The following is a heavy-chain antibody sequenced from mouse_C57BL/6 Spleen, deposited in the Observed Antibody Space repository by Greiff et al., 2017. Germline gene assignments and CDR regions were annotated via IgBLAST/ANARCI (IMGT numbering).Heavy chain of an antibody. D-gene: IGHD3-1*01. CDR2: IYPGDGGT. J-gene: IGHJ4*01. V-gene: IGHV1-85*01. Sequence: VQLQQSGPELVKPGASVKLSCKASGYTFTSYYMNWVKQRPGQGLEWIGRIYPGDGGTKYNEKFKGKATLTVDTSSSTAYMKLNSLTSEDSAVYYCARSESGGDALGYWGQGTSVTVSS. CDR1: GYTFTSYY. CDR3: ARSESGGDALGY.